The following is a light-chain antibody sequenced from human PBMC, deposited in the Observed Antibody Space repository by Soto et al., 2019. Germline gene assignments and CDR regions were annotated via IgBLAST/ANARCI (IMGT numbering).Light chain of an antibody. Sequence: QSVLTQPASVSGSPGQSITISCTGTSSAVGNYNSVSWYQQYPGRVPKLLIYMVSNRPSGVSNRFSGSKSGNTASLTISGLQAEDEADYFCTSPTPGSLYVFGTGTKVTVL. V-gene: IGLV2-14*01. J-gene: IGLJ1*01. CDR3: TSPTPGSLYV. CDR2: MVS. CDR1: SSAVGNYNS.